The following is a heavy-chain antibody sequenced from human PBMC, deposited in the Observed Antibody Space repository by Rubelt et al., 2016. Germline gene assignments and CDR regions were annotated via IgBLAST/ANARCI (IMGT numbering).Heavy chain of an antibody. J-gene: IGHJ4*02. CDR1: GGSISSSSYY. D-gene: IGHD5-12*01. V-gene: IGHV4-39*07. CDR3: ASKLYDYPYYFDC. CDR2: IYHSGST. Sequence: QLQLQESGPGLVRPSETLSLTCTVSGGSISSSSYYWGWIRQPPGKGLEWIGEIYHSGSTHSIPSLKSRVTISVDKSKNQFSRRLSSVTAADTAVYYWASKLYDYPYYFDCWGQGTLVTVSS.